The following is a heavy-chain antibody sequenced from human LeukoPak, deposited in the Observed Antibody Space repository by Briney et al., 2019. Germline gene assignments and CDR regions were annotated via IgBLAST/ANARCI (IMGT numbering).Heavy chain of an antibody. Sequence: GGSLRLPCAASGFTFSNAWMSWVRQAPGKGLEWVGRIKTKTDGGTTDYAAPVKGRFTISRDDSKNTVYLQMNSLKTEDTAVYYCTAGLPFDYWGQGALVTVSS. CDR2: IKTKTDGGTT. CDR3: TAGLPFDY. J-gene: IGHJ4*02. V-gene: IGHV3-15*01. CDR1: GFTFSNAW.